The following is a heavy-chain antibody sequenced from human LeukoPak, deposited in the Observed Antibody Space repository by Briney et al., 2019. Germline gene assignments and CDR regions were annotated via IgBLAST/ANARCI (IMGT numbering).Heavy chain of an antibody. D-gene: IGHD6-19*01. CDR1: GFTVSSNY. Sequence: GGSLRLSCAASGFTVSSNYMSWVRQAPGKGLEWVSVIYSGGSTYYADSVKGRFTISRDNSKNTLYLQMNSLRAEDTAVYYCATPSSGWYGYGMDVWGHGTTVTVSS. V-gene: IGHV3-53*01. CDR3: ATPSSGWYGYGMDV. CDR2: IYSGGST. J-gene: IGHJ6*02.